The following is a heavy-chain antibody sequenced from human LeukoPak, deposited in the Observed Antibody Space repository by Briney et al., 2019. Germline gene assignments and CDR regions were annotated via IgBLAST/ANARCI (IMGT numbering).Heavy chain of an antibody. J-gene: IGHJ3*02. CDR3: ARGASIAVRYDAFDI. CDR1: AFTINIIQ. V-gene: IGHV3-48*03. CDR2: ISSSGNTI. D-gene: IGHD6-6*01. Sequence: GGSLSFYSAAYAFTINIIQLNRHRQAPGKGLEWVSYISSSGNTISYADSVKGRFTISRDNAKNSLYLQVISLRAEDTAVYYWARGASIAVRYDAFDIWGQGTMVTVSS.